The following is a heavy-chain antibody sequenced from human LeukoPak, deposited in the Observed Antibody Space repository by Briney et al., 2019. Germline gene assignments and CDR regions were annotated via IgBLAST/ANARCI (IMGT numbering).Heavy chain of an antibody. CDR3: AGSAKGTWLIY. V-gene: IGHV4-4*07. Sequence: SETLSLTCTVSGGSISSYYWSWIRQPAGKGLEWIGRIYTSGSTNYNPSLKIRVTMSVDTSKNQLSLKLSSVTAADTAVYDCAGSAKGTWLIYWGQGTLVTVSS. D-gene: IGHD6-19*01. CDR1: GGSISSYY. J-gene: IGHJ4*02. CDR2: IYTSGST.